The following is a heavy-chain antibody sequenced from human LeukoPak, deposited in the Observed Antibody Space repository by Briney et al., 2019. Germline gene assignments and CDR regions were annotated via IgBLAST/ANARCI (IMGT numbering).Heavy chain of an antibody. J-gene: IGHJ3*02. Sequence: NPSETLSLTCAVYGGSFSGYYWSWIRQPPGKGLEWIGEINHSGSTNYNPSLKSRVTISVDTSKNQFSLKLSFVTAVDTTVYYCARVMGGNMVRGVIQGAFDIWGQGTMVTVSS. CDR3: ARVMGGNMVRGVIQGAFDI. CDR1: GGSFSGYY. CDR2: INHSGST. D-gene: IGHD3-10*01. V-gene: IGHV4-34*01.